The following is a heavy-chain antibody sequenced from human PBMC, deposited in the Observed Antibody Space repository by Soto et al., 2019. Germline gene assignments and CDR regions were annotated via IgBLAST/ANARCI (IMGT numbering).Heavy chain of an antibody. J-gene: IGHJ3*02. V-gene: IGHV3-23*01. CDR1: GFTFSSYA. CDR3: AKGRITIFGVVRGAFDI. Sequence: GGSLRLSCAASGFTFSSYAMSWVRQAPGKGLEWVSAISGSGGSTYYADSVKGRFTISRDNSKNTLYLQMNSLRADDTAVYYCAKGRITIFGVVRGAFDIWGQGTMVTVSS. CDR2: ISGSGGST. D-gene: IGHD3-3*01.